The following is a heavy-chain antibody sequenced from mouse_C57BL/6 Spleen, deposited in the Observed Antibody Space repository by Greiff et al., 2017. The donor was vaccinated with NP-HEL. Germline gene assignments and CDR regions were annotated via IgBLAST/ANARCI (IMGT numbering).Heavy chain of an antibody. D-gene: IGHD1-1*01. CDR2: IDHSDSYT. CDR3: ARTVVAPHAMDY. CDR1: GYTFTSYW. J-gene: IGHJ4*01. V-gene: IGHV1-69*01. Sequence: QVQLQQPGAELVMPGASVKLSCTASGYTFTSYWMHWVKQRPGQGLEWIGEIDHSDSYTNYNQKFKGQSTLTVDTSSSTDYMQLSSLTSEDSAVYYCARTVVAPHAMDYWGQGTSVTVSS.